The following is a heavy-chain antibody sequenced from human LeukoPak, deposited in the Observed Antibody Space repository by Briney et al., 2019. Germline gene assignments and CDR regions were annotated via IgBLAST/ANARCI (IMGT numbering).Heavy chain of an antibody. CDR2: ISYDGNNK. CDR3: ARDPYDFWSGYSSYYMGV. CDR1: GFTFSSYA. V-gene: IGHV3-30-3*01. J-gene: IGHJ6*03. Sequence: GGSLRLSCAASGFTFSSYAMSWVRQAPGKGLEWVALISYDGNNKYYADSVKGRFTISRDNSKNTLYLQMNSLRPEDTAVYYCARDPYDFWSGYSSYYMGVWGKGTTVTVSS. D-gene: IGHD3-3*01.